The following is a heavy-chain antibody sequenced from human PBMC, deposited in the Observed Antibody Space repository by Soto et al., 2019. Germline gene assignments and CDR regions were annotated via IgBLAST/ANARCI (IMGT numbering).Heavy chain of an antibody. J-gene: IGHJ4*01. V-gene: IGHV4-59*08. D-gene: IGHD6-13*01. Sequence: PSETLSLTCTVSADSMSSFYWSWIRQPPGKGLEYIGDVYSNGDTNYNSSLNSRVTISVDTSKKQFSLRLSSVTAADTAVYYCARGWIAAPNLYYFDNWGPGTLVTVSS. CDR3: ARGWIAAPNLYYFDN. CDR2: VYSNGDT. CDR1: ADSMSSFY.